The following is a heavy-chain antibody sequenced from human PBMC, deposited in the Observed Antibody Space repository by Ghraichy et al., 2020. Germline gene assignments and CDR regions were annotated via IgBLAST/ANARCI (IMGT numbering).Heavy chain of an antibody. J-gene: IGHJ3*02. CDR3: ARDWLGIAPDAFDI. D-gene: IGHD6-19*01. V-gene: IGHV3-48*03. CDR2: ISLSGSSL. CDR1: GFTFSDFE. Sequence: GGSLRLSCAASGFTFSDFEMHWVRQAPGKGLELVSYISLSGSSLYYADSVRGQFTISRDNARNSVYLQMNSLRVEDTAIYYCARDWLGIAPDAFDIWGRGTMVTVSS.